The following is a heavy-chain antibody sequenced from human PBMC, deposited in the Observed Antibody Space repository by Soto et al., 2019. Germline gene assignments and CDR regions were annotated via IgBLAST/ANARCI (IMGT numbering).Heavy chain of an antibody. CDR3: ARGRAVAV. CDR1: GFTFSDYC. Sequence: EVQLVESGRALVQPGGSLRLSCVASGFTFSDYCMTWVRQAPGKGLEWVANMKADGSEKNYVDSVKGRFTISRDNAHNSLSLQMNSLTAEDTGIYYCARGRAVAVWGQGTVVIVSS. V-gene: IGHV3-7*02. D-gene: IGHD6-19*01. J-gene: IGHJ4*02. CDR2: MKADGSEK.